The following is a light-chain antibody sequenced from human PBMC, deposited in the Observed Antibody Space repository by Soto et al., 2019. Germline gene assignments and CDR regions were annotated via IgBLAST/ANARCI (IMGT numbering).Light chain of an antibody. J-gene: IGKJ1*01. V-gene: IGKV3-20*01. Sequence: EIVLTQSPVALSLSPGERATLSCRASQSVSSTLLTWYQQKPGQAPRLLIYGVSSRATGIPDRFSGSGSGTDFTLTISGLEPEDFAVYFCQHYGDSSWTFGQGTRVEIK. CDR1: QSVSSTL. CDR3: QHYGDSSWT. CDR2: GVS.